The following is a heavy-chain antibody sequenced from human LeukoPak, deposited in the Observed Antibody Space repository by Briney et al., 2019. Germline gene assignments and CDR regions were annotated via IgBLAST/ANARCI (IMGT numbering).Heavy chain of an antibody. J-gene: IGHJ4*02. Sequence: PGGSLRLSCSVSGFIFSTYVMHWVRQAPGKGLEYVSAISSNGDNTYYADSVKGRFTISRDNSKNTLYLQMSSLRADDTAVYYCVRGTGYWGQGTLVTASS. CDR1: GFIFSTYV. CDR2: ISSNGDNT. V-gene: IGHV3-64D*06. CDR3: VRGTGY.